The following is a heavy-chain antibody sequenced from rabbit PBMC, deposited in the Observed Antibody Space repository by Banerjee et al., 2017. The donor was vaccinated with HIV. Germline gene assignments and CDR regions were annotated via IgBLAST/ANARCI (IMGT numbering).Heavy chain of an antibody. CDR1: GFSFSSSYW. CDR3: ARKTDGTSVSGSYYVL. J-gene: IGHJ4*01. CDR2: IDAGSSGTT. Sequence: QSLEESGGDLVKPGASLTLTCTASGFSFSSSYWICWVRQAPGKGLEWIGCIDAGSSGTTYYANWAKGRFTISKTSSTTMTLQMTSLTAADTATYFCARKTDGTSVSGSYYVLWGPGTLVTVS. V-gene: IGHV1S40*01. D-gene: IGHD1-1*01.